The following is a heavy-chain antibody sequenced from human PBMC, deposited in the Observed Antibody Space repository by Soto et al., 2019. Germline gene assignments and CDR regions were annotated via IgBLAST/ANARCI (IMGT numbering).Heavy chain of an antibody. D-gene: IGHD3-22*01. Sequence: PSETLSLTCTVSGGSISSGGYYWSWTRQHPGKGLEWIGYIYYSGSTYYNPSLKSRVTISVDTSKNQFSLKLSSVTAADTAVYYCARDYYDSSGYYYSFDYWGQGTLVTVSS. CDR3: ARDYYDSSGYYYSFDY. CDR2: IYYSGST. CDR1: GGSISSGGYY. V-gene: IGHV4-31*03. J-gene: IGHJ4*02.